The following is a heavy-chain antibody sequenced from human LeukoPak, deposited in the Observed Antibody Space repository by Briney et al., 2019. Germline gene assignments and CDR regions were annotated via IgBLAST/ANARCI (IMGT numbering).Heavy chain of an antibody. CDR3: TLLILEGIMTDS. CDR1: GYTFTSYG. J-gene: IGHJ5*01. CDR2: MNPNSGNT. Sequence: WASVKVSCKASGYTFTSYGISWVRQAPGQGLEWMGWMNPNSGNTGYAQKFQGRVTMTRNTSISTAYMELSSLRSEDTAVYYCTLLILEGIMTDSWGQGTLVTVSS. V-gene: IGHV1-8*02. D-gene: IGHD3/OR15-3a*01.